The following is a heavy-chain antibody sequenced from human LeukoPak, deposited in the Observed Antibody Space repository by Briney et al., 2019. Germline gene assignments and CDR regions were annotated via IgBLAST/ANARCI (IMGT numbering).Heavy chain of an antibody. CDR1: GFTFNSYN. V-gene: IGHV3-30*04. J-gene: IGHJ4*02. CDR3: ARGHQNGASYYNY. CDR2: ISYGGTNK. D-gene: IGHD1-26*01. Sequence: PGGSPRLSCAASGFTFNSYNMHWVRQAPGKGLEWVAFISYGGTNKFYGDSVKGRFTISRDDSKNMFYLEMNSLTIEDTAIYYCARGHQNGASYYNYWGQGTLVTVSS.